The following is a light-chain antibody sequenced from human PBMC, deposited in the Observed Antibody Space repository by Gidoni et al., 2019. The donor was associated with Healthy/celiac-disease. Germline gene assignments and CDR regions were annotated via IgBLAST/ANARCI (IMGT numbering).Light chain of an antibody. CDR1: QSVSSN. V-gene: IGKV3-15*01. CDR2: GAS. J-gene: IGKJ1*01. CDR3: QQYNNWPRT. Sequence: IAITQSPATLSVSPGERATLSCRASQSVSSNLAWYQQKPGQAPRLLIYGASTRATGIPARFRCSGSGTEFTLTISSLQSEDFADYYCQQYNNWPRTFGQGTKVEIK.